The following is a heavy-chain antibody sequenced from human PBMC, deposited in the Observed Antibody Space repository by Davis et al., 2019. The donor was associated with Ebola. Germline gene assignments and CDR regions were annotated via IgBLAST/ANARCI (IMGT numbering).Heavy chain of an antibody. Sequence: GESLKIPCAASGFTVSSNYMSWVRQAPGKGLEWVSVIYSGGSTYYADSVKGRFTISRDNSKNTLYLQMNSLRAEDTAVYYCARTTVTTLFVYWGQGTLVTVSS. D-gene: IGHD4-17*01. CDR1: GFTVSSNY. V-gene: IGHV3-66*01. J-gene: IGHJ4*02. CDR3: ARTTVTTLFVY. CDR2: IYSGGST.